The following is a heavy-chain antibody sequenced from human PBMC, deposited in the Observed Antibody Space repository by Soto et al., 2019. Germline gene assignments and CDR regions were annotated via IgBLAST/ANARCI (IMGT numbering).Heavy chain of an antibody. V-gene: IGHV4-59*08. Sequence: PSETLSLTCTVSGGSISSYYWSWIRQPPGKGLEWIGYIYYSGSTNYNPSLKSRVTISVDTSKNHFSLKLSSVPSADTAVYYCARHIPTNRYYDILTGYGYYYGMDVWGQGTTVTVSS. D-gene: IGHD3-9*01. J-gene: IGHJ6*02. CDR2: IYYSGST. CDR1: GGSISSYY. CDR3: ARHIPTNRYYDILTGYGYYYGMDV.